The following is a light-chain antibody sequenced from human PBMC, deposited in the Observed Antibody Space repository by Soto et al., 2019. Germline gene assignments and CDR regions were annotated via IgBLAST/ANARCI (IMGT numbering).Light chain of an antibody. Sequence: QSVLKQPPSVSAAPGQKVTISCSGKSSNIGSNDVSWYQQLPGKAPKLLIYENSQRPSGIPDRFSGSKSGTSATLGITGLQTGDEADYYCGTWDSSLIALFGTGTKVTVL. V-gene: IGLV1-51*02. CDR1: SSNIGSND. J-gene: IGLJ1*01. CDR3: GTWDSSLIAL. CDR2: ENS.